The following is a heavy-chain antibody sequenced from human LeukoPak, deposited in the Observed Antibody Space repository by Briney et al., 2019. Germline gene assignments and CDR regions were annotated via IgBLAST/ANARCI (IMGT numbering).Heavy chain of an antibody. Sequence: ASVKVSCKASGGTFSSYAISWVRQAPGQGLEWMGGIIPIFGTANYAQKFQGRVTITADESTSTAYMELSSLGSEDTAVYYCARGYCSSTSCYSRQAYYFDYWGQGTLVTVSS. CDR2: IIPIFGTA. V-gene: IGHV1-69*13. D-gene: IGHD2-2*02. CDR3: ARGYCSSTSCYSRQAYYFDY. CDR1: GGTFSSYA. J-gene: IGHJ4*02.